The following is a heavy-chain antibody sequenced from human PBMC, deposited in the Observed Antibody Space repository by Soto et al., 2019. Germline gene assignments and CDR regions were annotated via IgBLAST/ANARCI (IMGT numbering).Heavy chain of an antibody. CDR3: ARDRSSSGL. J-gene: IGHJ4*02. D-gene: IGHD6-19*01. Sequence: ASVKVSCKASGYTFTGYYMQWVRQAPGQGLEWMGWINPNSGGTNYAQKFQGWVTMTTDTSMSTAYMELRSLRSDDTAVYYCARDRSSSGLWGQGTLVTVSS. CDR2: INPNSGGT. CDR1: GYTFTGYY. V-gene: IGHV1-2*04.